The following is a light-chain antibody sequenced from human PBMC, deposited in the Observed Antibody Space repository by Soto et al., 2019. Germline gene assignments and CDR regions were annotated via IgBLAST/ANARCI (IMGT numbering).Light chain of an antibody. Sequence: QSVLTQPPSVSGTPGQSVTISCSGSSSNIGSNTVNWYRQLPGTAPKVVIYIDSQRPSGVPDRFSGSKSGNTASLTVSGLQAEDEADYHCSSYAGGKNFYVFGTGTKLTVL. CDR1: SSNIGSNT. CDR2: IDS. J-gene: IGLJ1*01. V-gene: IGLV1-44*01. CDR3: SSYAGGKNFYV.